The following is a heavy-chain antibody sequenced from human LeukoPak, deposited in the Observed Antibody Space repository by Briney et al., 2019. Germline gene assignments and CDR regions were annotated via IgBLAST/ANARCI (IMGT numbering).Heavy chain of an antibody. D-gene: IGHD2-2*01. CDR3: ARGTVVPAYKGLFDY. CDR1: GFTFSTYA. Sequence: PGGSLRLSYAASGFTFSTYAMHWVRQAPGKGLEWVAVISDDGSNKYYADSVKGRFTISRDNSKDTLYLQMNSLRAEDTAVYYCARGTVVPAYKGLFDYWGQGTLVTVSS. V-gene: IGHV3-30-3*01. J-gene: IGHJ4*02. CDR2: ISDDGSNK.